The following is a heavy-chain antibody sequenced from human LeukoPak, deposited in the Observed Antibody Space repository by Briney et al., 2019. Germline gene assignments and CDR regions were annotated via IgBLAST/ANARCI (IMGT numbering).Heavy chain of an antibody. Sequence: PSETLSLTCTVSGGSISSYYWSWIRQPPGKGLEWIGYIYYSGSTNYNPSLKSRVTISVDTSKNQFSLKLSSVTAADTAVYYCARAEYYYDSSGYYYGREPAEYFQHWGQGTLVTVSS. CDR1: GGSISSYY. V-gene: IGHV4-59*01. D-gene: IGHD3-22*01. CDR3: ARAEYYYDSSGYYYGREPAEYFQH. J-gene: IGHJ1*01. CDR2: IYYSGST.